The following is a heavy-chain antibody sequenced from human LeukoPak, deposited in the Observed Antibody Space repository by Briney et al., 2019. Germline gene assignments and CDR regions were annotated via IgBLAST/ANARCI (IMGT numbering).Heavy chain of an antibody. CDR2: ISSSSSYI. CDR3: ARGEELVNYYYMDV. V-gene: IGHV3-21*01. Sequence: PGGSLRLSCAASGFTFSSYSMNWVRQAPGKGLEWVSSISSSSSYIYYADSVKGRFTISRDNAKNSLYLQMNSLRAEDTAVYHCARGEELVNYYYMDVWGKGTTVTVSS. D-gene: IGHD6-13*01. CDR1: GFTFSSYS. J-gene: IGHJ6*03.